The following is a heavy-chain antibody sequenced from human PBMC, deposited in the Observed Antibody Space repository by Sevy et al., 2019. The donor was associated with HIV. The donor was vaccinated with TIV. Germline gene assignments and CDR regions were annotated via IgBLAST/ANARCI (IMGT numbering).Heavy chain of an antibody. Sequence: GGSLRLSCAASGFTFSSYSMNWVRQAPGKGLEWVSSISSSSSYIYYADSVKGRFTISRDNAKNSLYLQMNSLRAEETAVYYCASHIAVATHDAFDIWGQGTMVTVSS. CDR3: ASHIAVATHDAFDI. V-gene: IGHV3-21*01. J-gene: IGHJ3*02. D-gene: IGHD6-19*01. CDR1: GFTFSSYS. CDR2: ISSSSSYI.